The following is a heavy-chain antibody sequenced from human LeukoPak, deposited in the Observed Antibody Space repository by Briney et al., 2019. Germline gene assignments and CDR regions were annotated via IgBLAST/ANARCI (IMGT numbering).Heavy chain of an antibody. D-gene: IGHD3-3*01. V-gene: IGHV1-8*01. CDR3: ARGRVLRFLEWLSPCDY. Sequence: GASVKVSCKASGYTFTSYDINWVRQATGQGLEWMGWMSPNSGNTGYAQKFQGRVTMTRNTSISTAYMELSSLRSEDTAVYYCARGRVLRFLEWLSPCDYWGQGTLVTVSS. CDR2: MSPNSGNT. J-gene: IGHJ4*02. CDR1: GYTFTSYD.